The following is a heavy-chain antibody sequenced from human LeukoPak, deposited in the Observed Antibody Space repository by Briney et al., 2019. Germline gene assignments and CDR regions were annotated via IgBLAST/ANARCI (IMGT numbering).Heavy chain of an antibody. D-gene: IGHD3-3*01. CDR3: AGTYDFWSGYYSNYYYGMDV. V-gene: IGHV4-34*01. CDR2: INHSGST. J-gene: IGHJ6*02. CDR1: GGSISSGGYS. Sequence: SETLSLTCAVSGGSISSGGYSWSWIRQPPGKGLEWIGEINHSGSTNYNPSLKSRVAISVDTSKNQFSLKLSSVTAADTAVYYCAGTYDFWSGYYSNYYYGMDVWGQGTTVTVSS.